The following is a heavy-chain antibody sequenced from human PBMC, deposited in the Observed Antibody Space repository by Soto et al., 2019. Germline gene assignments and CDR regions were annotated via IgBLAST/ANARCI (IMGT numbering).Heavy chain of an antibody. V-gene: IGHV3-11*01. CDR3: ASHYDMWSGYLSPVDY. J-gene: IGHJ4*02. D-gene: IGHD3-3*01. CDR1: GYTFSDYY. CDR2: IDTSGTKI. Sequence: QVQLVESGGDLVKPGGSLRLSCAASGYTFSDYYMSWIRQAPGTGLEWISYIDTSGTKIYYADSVKGRFTITRDNANNSLYLEMNSLRAEDTAVYYCASHYDMWSGYLSPVDYWGQGTLVTVSS.